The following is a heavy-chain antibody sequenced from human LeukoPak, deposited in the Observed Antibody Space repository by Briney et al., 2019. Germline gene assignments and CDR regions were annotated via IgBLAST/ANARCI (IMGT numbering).Heavy chain of an antibody. CDR1: GYTFTSYG. V-gene: IGHV1-18*01. D-gene: IGHD4-23*01. CDR2: ISAYNGNT. Sequence: ASVKVSCKASGYTFTSYGISWVRQAPGQGLEWMGWISAYNGNTNYAQKFQGWVTMTRDTSISTAYMELSRLRSDDTAVYYCTRDYGGNSGWFDPWGQGTLVTVSS. CDR3: TRDYGGNSGWFDP. J-gene: IGHJ5*02.